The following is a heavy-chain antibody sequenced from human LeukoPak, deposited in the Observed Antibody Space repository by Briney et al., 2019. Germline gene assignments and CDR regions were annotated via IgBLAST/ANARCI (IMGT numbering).Heavy chain of an antibody. Sequence: GGSLRLSCAASGFTFSTTTMHWVRQAPGKGLEWVSGISGFDGRTYYADSVKGRFTISRDNSKNTLYLQMNSLRAQDTAVYYCARMITVRHFDYWGPGTLVTVSS. D-gene: IGHD4-17*01. CDR3: ARMITVRHFDY. CDR2: ISGFDGRT. J-gene: IGHJ4*02. V-gene: IGHV3-23*01. CDR1: GFTFSTTT.